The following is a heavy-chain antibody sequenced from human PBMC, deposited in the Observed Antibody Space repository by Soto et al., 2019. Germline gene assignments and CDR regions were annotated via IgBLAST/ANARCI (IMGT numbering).Heavy chain of an antibody. J-gene: IGHJ4*02. V-gene: IGHV1-3*01. CDR1: GYTFTNYA. Sequence: QVQLVQSGAEVKKPGASVKVSCKTSGYTFTNYAMHWVRQAPGQRLEWMGWINAGNGNAEYSQKFQGRVTMTRDTSASTAYMELSSLRSEDTAVYHCARRHGISGGFDYWGQGALVTVSS. CDR2: INAGNGNA. D-gene: IGHD3-10*01. CDR3: ARRHGISGGFDY.